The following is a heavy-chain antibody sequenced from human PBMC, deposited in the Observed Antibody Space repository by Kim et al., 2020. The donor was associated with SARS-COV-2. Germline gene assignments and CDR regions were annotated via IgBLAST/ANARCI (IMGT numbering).Heavy chain of an antibody. Sequence: SETLSLTCAVYGGSFSGYYWSWIRQPPGKGLEWIGEINHSGSTNYNPSLKSRVTISVDTSKNQFSLKQSSVTAADTAVYYCARVKGSSYYYGSGSYSRAFDIWGQGTMVTVSS. CDR2: INHSGST. V-gene: IGHV4-34*01. D-gene: IGHD3-10*01. CDR1: GGSFSGYY. CDR3: ARVKGSSYYYGSGSYSRAFDI. J-gene: IGHJ3*02.